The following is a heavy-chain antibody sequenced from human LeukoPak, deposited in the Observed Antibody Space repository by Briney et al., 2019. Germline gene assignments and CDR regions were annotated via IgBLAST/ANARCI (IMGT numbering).Heavy chain of an antibody. Sequence: GESLRISCKGSGYRFTSYWISWVRQMPGKGLEWMGRIDPSDSYTNYSPSFQGHVTISADKSISTAYLQWRSLKASDNAMYYCAQSRITGTTDWFDPWGQGTLVTVSS. V-gene: IGHV5-10-1*01. J-gene: IGHJ5*02. CDR3: AQSRITGTTDWFDP. D-gene: IGHD1-7*01. CDR1: GYRFTSYW. CDR2: IDPSDSYT.